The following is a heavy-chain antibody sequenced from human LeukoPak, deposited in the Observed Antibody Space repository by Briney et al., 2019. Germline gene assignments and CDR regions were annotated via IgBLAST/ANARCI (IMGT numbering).Heavy chain of an antibody. J-gene: IGHJ4*02. V-gene: IGHV3-30-3*01. CDR2: ISYDGSNK. CDR3: ARDLYYYGSGSYYNE. CDR1: GFTFSSYA. Sequence: LTGGSLRLSCAASGFTFSSYAMHWVRQAPGKGLEWVAVISYDGSNKYYADSVKGRFTISRDNSKNTLYLQMNSLRAEDTAVYYCARDLYYYGSGSYYNEWGQGTLVTVSS. D-gene: IGHD3-10*01.